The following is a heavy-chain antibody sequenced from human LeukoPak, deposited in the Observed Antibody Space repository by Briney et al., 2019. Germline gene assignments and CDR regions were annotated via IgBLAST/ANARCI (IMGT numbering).Heavy chain of an antibody. J-gene: IGHJ4*02. CDR1: GGSISSYY. CDR2: IYYSGST. CDR3: ARTTTVVTYFDY. V-gene: IGHV4-59*01. Sequence: KPSETLSLTCTVSGGSISSYYWSWIRQPPGKGLEWIGYIYYSGSTNCNPSLKSRVTISVDTSKNQFSLKLSSVTAADTAVYYCARTTTVVTYFDYWGQGTLVTVSS. D-gene: IGHD4-23*01.